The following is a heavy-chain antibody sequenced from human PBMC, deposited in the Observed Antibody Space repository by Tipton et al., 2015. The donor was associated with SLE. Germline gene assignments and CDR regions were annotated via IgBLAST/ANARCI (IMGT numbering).Heavy chain of an antibody. J-gene: IGHJ3*02. CDR2: IYTSGST. V-gene: IGHV4-61*02. D-gene: IGHD6-13*01. CDR1: GGSISSGSYY. CDR3: ARHLGVAAAGAFDI. Sequence: TLSLTCTVSGGSISSGSYYWSWIRQPAGKGLEWIGRIYTSGSTNYNPSLKSRVTISVDTSKNQFSLKLSSVTAADTAVYYCARHLGVAAAGAFDIWGQGTMVTVSS.